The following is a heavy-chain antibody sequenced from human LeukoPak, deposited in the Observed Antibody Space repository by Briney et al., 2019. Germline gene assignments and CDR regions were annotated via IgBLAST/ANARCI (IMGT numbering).Heavy chain of an antibody. CDR1: GYTFTGYY. D-gene: IGHD5-12*01. Sequence: ASVKVSCKASGYTFTGYYMHWVRQAPGQGLEWMGWINPNSGDTNYAQKFQGRVTMTRDTSISTAYMELSRLRSDDTAVYYCARPKWLRSSSYAFDIWGQGTMVTVSS. CDR2: INPNSGDT. J-gene: IGHJ3*02. V-gene: IGHV1-2*02. CDR3: ARPKWLRSSSYAFDI.